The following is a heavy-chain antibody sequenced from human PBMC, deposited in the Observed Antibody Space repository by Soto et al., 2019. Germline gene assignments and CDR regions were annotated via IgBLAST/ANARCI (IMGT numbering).Heavy chain of an antibody. Sequence: GGSLRLSCVVSGVTFGNYGMHWVRQCPGKGLEWLAGISFDATQTYYADPVRGRFAISRDNSKNTVYLEMNSLRNEDTALYYCARDSYPRMIPEILMDDFDYWGQGTQVTVS. J-gene: IGHJ4*02. CDR3: ARDSYPRMIPEILMDDFDY. D-gene: IGHD3-16*01. V-gene: IGHV3-30*03. CDR1: GVTFGNYG. CDR2: ISFDATQT.